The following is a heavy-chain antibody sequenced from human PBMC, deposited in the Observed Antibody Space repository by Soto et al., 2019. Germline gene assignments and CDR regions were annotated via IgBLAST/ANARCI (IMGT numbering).Heavy chain of an antibody. CDR2: IYYSGST. D-gene: IGHD2-15*01. CDR1: GGSISSSSYY. CDR3: ARHREYDIVVVVPRGAFDI. J-gene: IGHJ3*02. V-gene: IGHV4-39*01. Sequence: PSETLSLTCTVSGGSISSSSYYWGWIRQPPGKGLEWIGSIYYSGSTYYNPSLKSRVTISVDTSKNQFSLKLSSVTAADTAVYYCARHREYDIVVVVPRGAFDIWGQGTMVTVSS.